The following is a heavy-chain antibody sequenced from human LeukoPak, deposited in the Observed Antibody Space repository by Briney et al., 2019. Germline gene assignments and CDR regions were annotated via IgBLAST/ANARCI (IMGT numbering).Heavy chain of an antibody. Sequence: ASVKVSRKASGYTFTGYYMHWVRQAPGQGLEWMGWINPNSGGTNYAQKFQGRVTMTRDTSISTAYMELSRLRSDDTAVYYCARALYSSGWYGGDWFDPWGQGTLVTVSS. CDR1: GYTFTGYY. J-gene: IGHJ5*02. D-gene: IGHD6-19*01. V-gene: IGHV1-2*02. CDR2: INPNSGGT. CDR3: ARALYSSGWYGGDWFDP.